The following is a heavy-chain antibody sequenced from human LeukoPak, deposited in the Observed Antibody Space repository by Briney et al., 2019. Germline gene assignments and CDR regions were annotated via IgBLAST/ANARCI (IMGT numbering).Heavy chain of an antibody. J-gene: IGHJ6*02. V-gene: IGHV4-59*08. CDR2: IYHSGTT. CDR3: ARQRDAYDFWSGYYPYYYGMDV. D-gene: IGHD3-3*01. CDR1: GGSISSYY. Sequence: SASLSLTCTVSGGSISSYYWSWIRQPPGKGLEWIGYIYHSGTTNYNPSLKSRVTISVDTSKSQLSLKLSSVTAADTAVYYCARQRDAYDFWSGYYPYYYGMDVWGQGTTVTLSS.